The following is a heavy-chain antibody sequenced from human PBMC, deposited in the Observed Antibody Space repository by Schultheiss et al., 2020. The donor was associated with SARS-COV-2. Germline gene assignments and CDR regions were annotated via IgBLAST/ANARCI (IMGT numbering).Heavy chain of an antibody. CDR1: GFTFSNAW. D-gene: IGHD3-16*01. V-gene: IGHV3-15*01. CDR2: IKSKTDGGTT. Sequence: GESLKISCAASGFTFSNAWMSWVRQAPGKGLEWVGRIKSKTDGGTTDYAAPVKGRFTISRDDSKNTLYLQMNSLRAEDTAVYYCAKARADYDYVWGSSPRWFDPWGQGTLVTVSS. CDR3: AKARADYDYVWGSSPRWFDP. J-gene: IGHJ5*02.